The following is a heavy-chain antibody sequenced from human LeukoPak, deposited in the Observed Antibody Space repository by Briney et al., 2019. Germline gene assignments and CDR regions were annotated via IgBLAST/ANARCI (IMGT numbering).Heavy chain of an antibody. D-gene: IGHD2-21*01. CDR1: GGPFSGHY. Sequence: SETLSLTCAVYGGPFSGHYWTWIRQPPGKGLEWIGDINQCGGTNYNPSLKSRLTISVDTSKNQFSLNPKSMTAADTALYYCARAGDSYNWFDPWGQGTLATVSS. CDR2: INQCGGT. V-gene: IGHV4-34*01. CDR3: ARAGDSYNWFDP. J-gene: IGHJ5*02.